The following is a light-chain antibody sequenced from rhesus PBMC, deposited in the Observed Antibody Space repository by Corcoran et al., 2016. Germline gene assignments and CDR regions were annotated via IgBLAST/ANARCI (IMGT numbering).Light chain of an antibody. Sequence: DIQMTQSPSSLSASVGDRVTITCRASENVNNYLHWYQQKPGKAPKLQIYKASTLQSGVPSRFSGSGSGTDFTLTISSLQPEDFATYDCQHSYGTPPFTFGPGTKLDIK. CDR3: QHSYGTPPFT. V-gene: IGKV1-74*01. CDR2: KAS. J-gene: IGKJ3*01. CDR1: ENVNNY.